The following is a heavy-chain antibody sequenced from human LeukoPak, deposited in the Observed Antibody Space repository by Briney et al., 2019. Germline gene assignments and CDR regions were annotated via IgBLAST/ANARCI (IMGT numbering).Heavy chain of an antibody. D-gene: IGHD6-13*01. CDR1: GFTFSDYY. CDR3: ASPHIAAARGDAFDI. Sequence: GGSLRLSCAASGFTFSDYYMSWIRQAPGKGLQWVSYISSSGSTMYYADSVKGRFTISRDNAKNSLYLQMNSLRAEDTAVYYCASPHIAAARGDAFDIWGQGTMVTVSS. V-gene: IGHV3-11*04. J-gene: IGHJ3*02. CDR2: ISSSGSTM.